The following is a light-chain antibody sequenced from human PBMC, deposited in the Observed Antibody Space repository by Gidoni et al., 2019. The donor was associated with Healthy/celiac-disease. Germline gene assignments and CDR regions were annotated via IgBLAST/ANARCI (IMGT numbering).Light chain of an antibody. CDR3: QQYSSYSLT. V-gene: IGKV1-5*03. J-gene: IGKJ4*01. CDR2: NAS. Sequence: DIQMTQSPSTLSASVGDRVTITCRASQSISSWLAWYQQKPGKATTLLIYNASSLERGVPSRFSGRGSGTEFTLTISSLQPDDFATYYCQQYSSYSLTFGGGTKVEIK. CDR1: QSISSW.